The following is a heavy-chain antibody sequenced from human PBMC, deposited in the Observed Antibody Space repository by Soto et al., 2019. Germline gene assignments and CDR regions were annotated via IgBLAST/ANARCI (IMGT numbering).Heavy chain of an antibody. D-gene: IGHD6-13*01. Sequence: PGGALRLSCAASGFTFSSYGMHWVRQAPGKGLEWVAVIWYDGSNKYYADSVKGRFTISRDNSKNTLYLQMNSLRAEDTAVYYCVRDLDSSSWYPSYYYYYGMDVWGQGTTVTVSS. J-gene: IGHJ6*02. CDR3: VRDLDSSSWYPSYYYYYGMDV. CDR2: IWYDGSNK. CDR1: GFTFSSYG. V-gene: IGHV3-33*01.